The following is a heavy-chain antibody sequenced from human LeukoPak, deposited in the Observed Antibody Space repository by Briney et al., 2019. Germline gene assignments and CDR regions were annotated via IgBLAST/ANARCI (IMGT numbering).Heavy chain of an antibody. J-gene: IGHJ4*02. CDR2: ISGSGGST. CDR1: GFTFTSYA. CDR3: ARLYNWNYFDY. V-gene: IGHV3-23*01. Sequence: GGSLRLSCAASGFTFTSYAMSWVRQAPGQGLEWVSAISGSGGSTYYADSVKGRFTISRDNSKNTPYMQMNSLRAEDTAVYYCARLYNWNYFDYWGQGTLVTVSS. D-gene: IGHD1-20*01.